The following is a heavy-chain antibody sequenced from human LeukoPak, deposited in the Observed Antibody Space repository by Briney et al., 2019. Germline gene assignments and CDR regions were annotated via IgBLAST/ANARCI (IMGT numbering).Heavy chain of an antibody. CDR3: AREKGDYDSSGYSSVIFDY. V-gene: IGHV1-46*01. D-gene: IGHD3-22*01. CDR2: INPSGGST. CDR1: GYTFTSYY. Sequence: GASVNVSCKASGYTFTSYYMHWVRQAPGQGLEWMGIINPSGGSTSYAQKFQGRVTMTRDTSTSTVYMELSSLRSEDTAVYYCAREKGDYDSSGYSSVIFDYWGQGTLVTVSS. J-gene: IGHJ4*02.